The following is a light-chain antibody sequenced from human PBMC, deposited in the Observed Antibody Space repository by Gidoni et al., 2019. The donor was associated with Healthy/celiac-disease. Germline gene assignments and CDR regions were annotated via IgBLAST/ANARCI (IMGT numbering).Light chain of an antibody. Sequence: DIQMTKSPSSLSASVGDRVTITCRASQSISSYLNWYQQKPGKAPKLLIYAASSLQSGVPSRFSGSGSGTDFTLTISSLQPEDFATYYCQQSYSTPTITFGQXTRLEIK. V-gene: IGKV1-39*01. CDR2: AAS. CDR3: QQSYSTPTIT. J-gene: IGKJ5*01. CDR1: QSISSY.